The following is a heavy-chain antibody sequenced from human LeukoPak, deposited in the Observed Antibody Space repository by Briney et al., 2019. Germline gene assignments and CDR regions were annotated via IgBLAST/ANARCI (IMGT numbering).Heavy chain of an antibody. CDR1: GYTFTSYG. CDR3: ARVDYYGSGSYYSLVDY. V-gene: IGHV1-18*01. CDR2: ISAYNGNT. Sequence: VASVKVSCKASGYTFTSYGISWVRQAPGQGLEWMGWISAYNGNTNYAQKLQGRVTMTTDTSTSTAYMELRSLRSDDTAVYYCARVDYYGSGSYYSLVDYWGQGTLVTVSS. J-gene: IGHJ4*02. D-gene: IGHD3-10*01.